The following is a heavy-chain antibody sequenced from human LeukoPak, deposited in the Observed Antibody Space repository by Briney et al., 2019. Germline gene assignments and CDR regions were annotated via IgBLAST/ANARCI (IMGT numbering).Heavy chain of an antibody. Sequence: GGSLRLSCAASGFTFDDYAMHWVRHAPGKGLVWVSHISSDGSRTSYADSVKGRFTISRDNAKNTLYLQMNSLRAEDTAVYYCASGLDIWGQGTMVTVSS. CDR1: GFTFDDYA. CDR3: ASGLDI. J-gene: IGHJ3*02. V-gene: IGHV3-74*01. CDR2: ISSDGSRT.